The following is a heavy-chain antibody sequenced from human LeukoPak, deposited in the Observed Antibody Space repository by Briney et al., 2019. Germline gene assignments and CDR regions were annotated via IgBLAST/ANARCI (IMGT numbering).Heavy chain of an antibody. CDR1: GYTFTSYG. CDR3: ARVPYSSGWYNLKGIEFDY. D-gene: IGHD6-19*01. V-gene: IGHV1-18*01. CDR2: ISAYNGNT. J-gene: IGHJ4*02. Sequence: GASVKVSCKASGYTFTSYGISWVRQAPGQGLEWMGWISAYNGNTNYAQKLQGRVTMTTDTSTSTAYMELRSLRSDDTAVYYCARVPYSSGWYNLKGIEFDYWGQGTLVTVSS.